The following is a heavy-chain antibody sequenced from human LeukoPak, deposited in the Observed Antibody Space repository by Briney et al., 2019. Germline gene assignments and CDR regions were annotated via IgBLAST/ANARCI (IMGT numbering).Heavy chain of an antibody. Sequence: GGSLRLSCVASGFTFSKAWMSWVRQAPGKGLEWVARIKSKTDGGTTDYAAPVKGRFTISRDDSKNTLYLQMNSLKTEDTAVYYCYRDIVGATRGGYWGQGTLVTVSS. V-gene: IGHV3-15*01. D-gene: IGHD1-26*01. CDR1: GFTFSKAW. J-gene: IGHJ4*02. CDR2: IKSKTDGGTT. CDR3: YRDIVGATRGGY.